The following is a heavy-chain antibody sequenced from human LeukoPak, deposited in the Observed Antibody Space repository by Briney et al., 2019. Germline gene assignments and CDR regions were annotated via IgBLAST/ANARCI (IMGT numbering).Heavy chain of an antibody. J-gene: IGHJ3*02. Sequence: SETLSLTCTVSGGSISSSSYYWGWIRQPPGKGLEWIGSIYYSGSTYYNPSLKSRVTISVDTSKNQFSLKLSSVTAADTAVYYCARRALRYFDWLLSERQYDAFDIWGQGTMVTVSS. CDR2: IYYSGST. V-gene: IGHV4-39*01. D-gene: IGHD3-9*01. CDR3: ARRALRYFDWLLSERQYDAFDI. CDR1: GGSISSSSYY.